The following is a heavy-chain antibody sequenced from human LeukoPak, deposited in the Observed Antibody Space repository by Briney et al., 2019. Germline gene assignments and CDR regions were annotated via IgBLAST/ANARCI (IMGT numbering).Heavy chain of an antibody. CDR3: ARASVIHAAVDY. CDR2: IYHSGST. V-gene: IGHV4-38-2*02. Sequence: PSETLSLTCTVSRYSISSGYFWGWIRQPPGKGLEWIGSIYHSGSTNYNPSLRSRVTISVDTSKNQFSLKLSSVTAADTAVYYCARASVIHAAVDYWGQGTLVTVSS. J-gene: IGHJ4*02. D-gene: IGHD6-13*01. CDR1: RYSISSGYF.